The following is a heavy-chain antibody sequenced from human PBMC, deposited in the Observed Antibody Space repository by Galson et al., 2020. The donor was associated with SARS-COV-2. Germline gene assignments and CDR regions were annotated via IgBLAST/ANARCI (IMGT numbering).Heavy chain of an antibody. Sequence: GGSLRLSCAASGFTFSSYDMHWVRQATGKGLEWVSAIGTAGDTYYPGSVKGRFTISRENANNSLYLQMNSLRAGDTAVYYCARMGVAALAGYYYGMDVWGQGTTVTVSS. V-gene: IGHV3-13*04. D-gene: IGHD6-6*01. CDR3: ARMGVAALAGYYYGMDV. CDR2: IGTAGDT. CDR1: GFTFSSYD. J-gene: IGHJ6*02.